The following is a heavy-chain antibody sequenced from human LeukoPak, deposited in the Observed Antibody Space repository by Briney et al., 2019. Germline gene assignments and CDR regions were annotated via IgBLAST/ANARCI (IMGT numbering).Heavy chain of an antibody. V-gene: IGHV1-2*02. J-gene: IGHJ3*02. Sequence: ASVNVSCMASVYTFTGYYMHWVRQATGQGLECMGWINPNSGGTNYAQKFQGRVTLTRDTSISTAYMELSRLRSDDTAVYYCARDFPYYYDRVEAFDIWGQGTMVTVSS. CDR1: VYTFTGYY. CDR3: ARDFPYYYDRVEAFDI. CDR2: INPNSGGT. D-gene: IGHD3-22*01.